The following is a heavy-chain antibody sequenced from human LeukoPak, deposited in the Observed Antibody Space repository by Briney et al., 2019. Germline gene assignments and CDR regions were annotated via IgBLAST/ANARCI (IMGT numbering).Heavy chain of an antibody. D-gene: IGHD5-24*01. J-gene: IGHJ4*02. CDR3: ARRKGDGYNSPFDY. V-gene: IGHV5-51*01. Sequence: SGESLKISCKGSGYSFPNYWIGWVRQMPGQGLEWMGIIYPADSDTRYGPSFQGQVTISADKSINTAYLQWTSLKASDTAMYYCARRKGDGYNSPFDYWGQGTLVTVSS. CDR2: IYPADSDT. CDR1: GYSFPNYW.